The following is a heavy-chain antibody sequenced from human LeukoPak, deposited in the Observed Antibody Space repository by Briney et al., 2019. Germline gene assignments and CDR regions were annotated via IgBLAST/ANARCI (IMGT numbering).Heavy chain of an antibody. CDR2: ISHDGSNK. CDR3: AKVDIEVVVAATSMDV. CDR1: QFTISDCG. V-gene: IGHV3-30*18. Sequence: GRSLRLSCAASQFTISDCGMHWVRQAPGRGLEWVALISHDGSNKYYADSAKGRFTISRDNSKNTLYLQMNSLRAEDTAVYFCAKVDIEVVVAATSMDVWGQGTTVTVSS. D-gene: IGHD2-15*01. J-gene: IGHJ6*02.